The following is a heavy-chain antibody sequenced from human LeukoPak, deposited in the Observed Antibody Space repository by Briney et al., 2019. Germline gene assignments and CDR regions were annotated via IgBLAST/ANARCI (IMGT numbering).Heavy chain of an antibody. Sequence: SETLSLTCTVSGGSISSNYWSWIRQPPGKGLEWIGYIYTSGSINYNPSLKSRVTISVDTSKDQFSLKLRSVTAADTAVYYCATSRTYYDSSGVFDYWGQGTLVTVSS. CDR3: ATSRTYYDSSGVFDY. V-gene: IGHV4-4*09. J-gene: IGHJ4*02. CDR1: GGSISSNY. D-gene: IGHD3-22*01. CDR2: IYTSGSI.